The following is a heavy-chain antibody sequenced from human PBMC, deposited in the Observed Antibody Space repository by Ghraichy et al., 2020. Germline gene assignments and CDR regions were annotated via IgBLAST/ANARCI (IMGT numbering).Heavy chain of an antibody. CDR1: GSAYHTSE. CDR3: AGRIYGWFDP. J-gene: IGHJ5*02. Sequence: GGSLRLSSHDSGSAYHTSELQSRGSAPYAGFDWDSYISSSSSTIYYADSVKGRFTISRDNAKNSRYLQMNSLRDEDTAVYYCAGRIYGWFDPCGQGTLVT. CDR2: ISSSSSTI. D-gene: IGHD1-14*01. V-gene: IGHV3-48*02.